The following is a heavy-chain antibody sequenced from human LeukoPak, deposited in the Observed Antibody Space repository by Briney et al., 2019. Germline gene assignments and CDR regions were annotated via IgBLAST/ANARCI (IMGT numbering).Heavy chain of an antibody. D-gene: IGHD3-22*01. Sequence: ASVKVSCKASGYTFTDYYMHWVRQAPGQGLEWMGWINPNSGGTNYAQKFQGRVTMTRDTSISTAYMELSRLRSDDTAVYYCARDPLNYYDSSGGGDYYGMDGSGQATTVTVSS. V-gene: IGHV1-2*02. J-gene: IGHJ6*01. CDR2: INPNSGGT. CDR3: ARDPLNYYDSSGGGDYYGMDG. CDR1: GYTFTDYY.